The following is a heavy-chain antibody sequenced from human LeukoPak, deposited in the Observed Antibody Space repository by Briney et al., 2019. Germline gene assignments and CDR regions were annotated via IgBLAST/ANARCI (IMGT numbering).Heavy chain of an antibody. CDR1: SASISSYS. D-gene: IGHD3-10*01. Sequence: SETLSLTCTVSSASISSYSWTWIRQPAGKGLEWIGYIYYSGSTNYNPSLKSRVTISVDTSKNQFSLKLSSVTAADTAVYYCARAYGSGKFFWFDPWGQGTLVTVSS. CDR3: ARAYGSGKFFWFDP. CDR2: IYYSGST. J-gene: IGHJ5*02. V-gene: IGHV4-59*01.